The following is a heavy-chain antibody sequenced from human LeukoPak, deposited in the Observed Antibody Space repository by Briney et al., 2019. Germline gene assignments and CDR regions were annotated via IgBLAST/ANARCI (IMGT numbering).Heavy chain of an antibody. CDR2: IYYSGST. J-gene: IGHJ4*02. Sequence: SETLSLTCTVSGGSLSSSSYYWGWIRQPPGTGLEWLGSIYYSGSTYYNPSLKSRVTISVDTSKNQFSLKLSSVTAADTAVYYCARLVAGDIVVVPAAIWSFDYWGQGTLVTVSS. D-gene: IGHD2-2*02. CDR3: ARLVAGDIVVVPAAIWSFDY. CDR1: GGSLSSSSYY. V-gene: IGHV4-39*01.